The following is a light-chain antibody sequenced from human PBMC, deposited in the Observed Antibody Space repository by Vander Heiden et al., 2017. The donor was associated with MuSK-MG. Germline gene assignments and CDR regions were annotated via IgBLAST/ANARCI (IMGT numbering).Light chain of an antibody. J-gene: IGKJ4*01. CDR1: QGIRND. CDR3: LQANSSPFT. V-gene: IGKV1-17*01. Sequence: DIHRTESPSSLSASVGDRVTITCRASQGIRNDLHWYQQKPGKARKRLIYTTSSLQSGVPSRFSGRASAIEFTLTISILQPEDFATYYCLQANSSPFTFGRGTTVEIK. CDR2: TTS.